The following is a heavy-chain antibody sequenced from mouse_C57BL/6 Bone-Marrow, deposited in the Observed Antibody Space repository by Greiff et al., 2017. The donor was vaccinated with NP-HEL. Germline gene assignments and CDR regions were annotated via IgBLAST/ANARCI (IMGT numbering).Heavy chain of an antibody. CDR2: ISYDGSN. Sequence: ESGPGLVKPSQSLSLTCSVTGYSITSGYYWNWIRQFPGNKLEWMGYISYDGSNNYNPSLKNRISITRDTSKNQFFLKLNSVTTEDTATYYCANWEGPFAYWGQGTLVTVSA. CDR3: ANWEGPFAY. J-gene: IGHJ3*01. CDR1: GYSITSGYY. D-gene: IGHD4-1*01. V-gene: IGHV3-6*01.